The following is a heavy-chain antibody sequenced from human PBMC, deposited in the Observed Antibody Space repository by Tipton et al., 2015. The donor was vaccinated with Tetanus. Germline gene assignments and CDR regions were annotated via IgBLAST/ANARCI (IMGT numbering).Heavy chain of an antibody. CDR1: GGSLRSGDHY. CDR2: ISSSGTT. CDR3: ARANFDFSRKGPFDS. D-gene: IGHD3-3*01. Sequence: GLVKPSETLSLTCSVSGGSLRSGDHYWSWIRQPPGKGLEWLAYISSSGTTNSNYSLKSRITMSRDTSKNQFSLKLASVTAADTAVYFRARANFDFSRKGPFDSWGQGILVTVSS. V-gene: IGHV4-61*08. J-gene: IGHJ4*02.